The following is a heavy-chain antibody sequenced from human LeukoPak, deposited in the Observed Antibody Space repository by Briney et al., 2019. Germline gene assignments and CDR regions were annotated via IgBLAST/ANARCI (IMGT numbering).Heavy chain of an antibody. Sequence: SETLSLTCAVYGGSFSGYYWSWIRQPPGKGLEWIGEINHSGSTNYNPSLKSRVTISVDTSKNQFSLKLSSVTAADTAVYSCARLISWVVPVPDAFDIWGQGTMVTASS. CDR1: GGSFSGYY. V-gene: IGHV4-34*01. D-gene: IGHD2-2*01. CDR2: INHSGST. CDR3: ARLISWVVPVPDAFDI. J-gene: IGHJ3*02.